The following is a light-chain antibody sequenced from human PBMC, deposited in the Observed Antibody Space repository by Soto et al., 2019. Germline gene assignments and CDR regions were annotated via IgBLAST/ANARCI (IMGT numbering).Light chain of an antibody. Sequence: QSVLTQPASVSGSPGQSITISCTGTSSDIGSYNLVSWYQQHPGKAPKLMIYEGSKRPSGVSNRFSGSKSGNTASLTISGLQAEDEADYYCCSYVGSSTWVFGGGTKLTVL. J-gene: IGLJ3*02. V-gene: IGLV2-23*01. CDR1: SSDIGSYNL. CDR2: EGS. CDR3: CSYVGSSTWV.